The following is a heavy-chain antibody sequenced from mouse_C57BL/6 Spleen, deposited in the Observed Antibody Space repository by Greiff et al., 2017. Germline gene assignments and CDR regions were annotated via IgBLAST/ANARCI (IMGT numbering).Heavy chain of an antibody. Sequence: QVQLQQPGAELVKPGASVKLSCKASGYTFTSYWMHWVKQRPGQGLEWIGMIHPNSGSTNYNEKFKSKATLTVDKSSSTAYMQLSSLTSEDSAVYYCASSGVYPRYYFDYWGQGTTLTVSS. D-gene: IGHD2-1*01. CDR3: ASSGVYPRYYFDY. J-gene: IGHJ2*01. CDR1: GYTFTSYW. CDR2: IHPNSGST. V-gene: IGHV1-64*01.